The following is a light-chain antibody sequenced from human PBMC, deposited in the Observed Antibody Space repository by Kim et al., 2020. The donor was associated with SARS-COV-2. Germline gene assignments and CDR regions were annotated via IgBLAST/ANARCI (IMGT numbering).Light chain of an antibody. CDR2: AAS. Sequence: ASVGDRVTIKCRASQGISSYLAWYQQQPGKAPKLLIYAASTLRSGVPSRFRGSGSGTDFTLTISSLQPEDFATYYCQQLSGYPLTFGGGTKVDIK. CDR3: QQLSGYPLT. J-gene: IGKJ4*01. V-gene: IGKV1-9*01. CDR1: QGISSY.